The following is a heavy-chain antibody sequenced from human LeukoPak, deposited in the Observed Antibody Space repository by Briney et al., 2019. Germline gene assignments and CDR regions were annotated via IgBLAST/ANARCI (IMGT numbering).Heavy chain of an antibody. Sequence: PSETLSLTCAVYGGSFSGYYWSWIRQPPGKGLDWIGEINHSGSTNYNPCLKSRVNISVDTSKNQFSLKLSSVTAADTAVYYCARLTPVLLWQYWGQGTLVTVSS. V-gene: IGHV4-34*01. CDR3: ARLTPVLLWQY. CDR2: INHSGST. D-gene: IGHD3-10*01. CDR1: GGSFSGYY. J-gene: IGHJ4*02.